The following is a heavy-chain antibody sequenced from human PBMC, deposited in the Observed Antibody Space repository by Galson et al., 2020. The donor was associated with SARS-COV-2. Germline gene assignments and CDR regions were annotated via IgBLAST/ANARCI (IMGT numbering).Heavy chain of an antibody. CDR3: ARQGGGSGSYYYYYYYMDV. Sequence: HGESLKISCKGSGYSFTSYWISWVRQMPGKGLEWMGRIDPSDSYTNYSPSFQGHVTISADKSISTAYLQWSSLKALDTAMYYCARQGGGSGSYYYYYYYMDVWGKGTTVTVSS. V-gene: IGHV5-10-1*01. CDR2: IDPSDSYT. J-gene: IGHJ6*03. CDR1: GYSFTSYW. D-gene: IGHD3-10*01.